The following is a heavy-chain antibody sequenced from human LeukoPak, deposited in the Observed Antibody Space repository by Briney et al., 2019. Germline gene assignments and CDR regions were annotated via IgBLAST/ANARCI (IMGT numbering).Heavy chain of an antibody. CDR2: ISWNSGSI. V-gene: IGHV3-9*01. CDR3: AKGSSGYSEYYFDY. D-gene: IGHD3-22*01. Sequence: GGSLRLSCAASGFTFDDYAMHWVRQAPGKGLEWVSGISWNSGSIGYADSVKGRFTISRDNAKNSQYLQMNSLRAEDTALYYCAKGSSGYSEYYFDYWGQGTLVTVSS. CDR1: GFTFDDYA. J-gene: IGHJ4*02.